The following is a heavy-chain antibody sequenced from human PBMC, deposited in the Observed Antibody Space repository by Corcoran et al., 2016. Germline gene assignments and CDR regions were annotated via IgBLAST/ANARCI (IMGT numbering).Heavy chain of an antibody. D-gene: IGHD6-19*01. J-gene: IGHJ6*01. V-gene: IGHV3-7*03. CDR1: GFTFSSYW. CDR2: IKQDGSEK. Sequence: EVQLVESGGGLVQPGGSLRLSCAASGFTFSSYWMSWVRQAPGKGLEWVANIKQDGSEKYYVDSVKGLFTISRDNAKNSLYLQMNSLRAEDTAVYYCARAGYSSGWFGRGYYGMDVWGQGTTVTVSS. CDR3: ARAGYSSGWFGRGYYGMDV.